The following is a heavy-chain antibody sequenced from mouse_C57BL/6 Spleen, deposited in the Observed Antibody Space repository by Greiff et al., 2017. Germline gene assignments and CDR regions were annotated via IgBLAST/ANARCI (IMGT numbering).Heavy chain of an antibody. CDR3: ARDEDYDDYAMDY. Sequence: EVQRVESGGGLVKPGGSLKLSCAASGFTFSSYAMSWVRQTPEKRLEWVATISDGGSYTYYPDNVKGRFTISRDNAKNNLYLQMSHLTSEDTAMYYCARDEDYDDYAMDYWGQGTSVTVSS. CDR1: GFTFSSYA. V-gene: IGHV5-4*01. D-gene: IGHD2-4*01. J-gene: IGHJ4*01. CDR2: ISDGGSYT.